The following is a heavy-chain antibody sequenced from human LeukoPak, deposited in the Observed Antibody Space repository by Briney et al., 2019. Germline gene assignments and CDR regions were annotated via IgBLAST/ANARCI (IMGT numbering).Heavy chain of an antibody. Sequence: GGSLRLSCAASGFTFSSYAMSWVRQAPGKGLEWVSAISGSGGSTYYADSVKGRFTISRDNSKNTLYLQMNSLRAEDTAVYYCAKVTPSKDGYSYYDILTVKYYFDYWGQGTLVTVSS. CDR1: GFTFSSYA. CDR3: AKVTPSKDGYSYYDILTVKYYFDY. J-gene: IGHJ4*02. D-gene: IGHD3-9*01. CDR2: ISGSGGST. V-gene: IGHV3-23*01.